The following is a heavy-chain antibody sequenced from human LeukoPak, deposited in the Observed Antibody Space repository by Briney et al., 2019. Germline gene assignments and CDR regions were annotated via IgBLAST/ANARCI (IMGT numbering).Heavy chain of an antibody. CDR3: ARVFSYTSTCPRPGIFY. CDR1: GYTFTSYG. CDR2: ISAYNGNT. V-gene: IGHV1-18*01. Sequence: ASVKVSCKASGYTFTSYGISWVRQAPGQGLGWMGWISAYNGNTNYAQKLQGRVTMTTDTSTSTAYMELRSLRSDDPAFYSCARVFSYTSTCPRPGIFYGAQGPLAPLSP. J-gene: IGHJ4*02. D-gene: IGHD6-13*01.